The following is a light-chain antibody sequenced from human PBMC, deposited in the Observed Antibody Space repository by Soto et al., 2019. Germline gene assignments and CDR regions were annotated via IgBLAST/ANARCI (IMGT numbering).Light chain of an antibody. Sequence: EIVMTQSPATLSVSPGERATLSCRASQSVSSNLAWYQQKPGQAPRLLIYGAPSRATGIPDRFSGSGSGTDFTLTITRVEPEDFAVYYCQQYGDSLSITFGQGTRLEIK. J-gene: IGKJ5*01. CDR1: QSVSSN. V-gene: IGKV3-20*01. CDR3: QQYGDSLSIT. CDR2: GAP.